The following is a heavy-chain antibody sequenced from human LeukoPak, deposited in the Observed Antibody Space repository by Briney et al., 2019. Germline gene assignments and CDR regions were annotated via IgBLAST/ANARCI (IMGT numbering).Heavy chain of an antibody. J-gene: IGHJ4*02. Sequence: GGSLRVSCAASGFTFRTYGMHWVRQAPGKGLEWVAIIWYDGSTKYYAESVKGRFTIPRDNSKNMLYLQMNSLRAEDTAVYYCARVSDYSNYFDFWGQRNLVSVSS. CDR1: GFTFRTYG. CDR3: ARVSDYSNYFDF. D-gene: IGHD4-11*01. CDR2: IWYDGSTK. V-gene: IGHV3-33*01.